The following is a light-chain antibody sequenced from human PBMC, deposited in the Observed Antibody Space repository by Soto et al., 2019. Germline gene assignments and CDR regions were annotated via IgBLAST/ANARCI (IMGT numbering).Light chain of an antibody. V-gene: IGLV3-21*04. Sequence: SYELPQPPSVSVAPGKTARITCGGNNIGSKSVHWYQQKPGQAPVLVIYYDSDRPSGIPERFPGSNSGNTATLTISRVEAGDEADYYCQVWDSSSDHVVFGGGTKLTVL. CDR3: QVWDSSSDHVV. CDR2: YDS. J-gene: IGLJ2*01. CDR1: NIGSKS.